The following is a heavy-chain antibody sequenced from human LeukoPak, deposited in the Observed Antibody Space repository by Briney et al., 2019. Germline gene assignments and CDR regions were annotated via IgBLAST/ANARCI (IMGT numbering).Heavy chain of an antibody. Sequence: SETLSLTCTVSGGSISSGGYYWSWIRQPPGKGLEWIGYIYHSGSTYYNPSLKSRVTISVDTSKNQFSLKLSSVTAADTAVYYCAREGCSSTSCYGGGIFDYWGQGTLVTVSS. CDR1: GGSISSGGYY. D-gene: IGHD2-2*01. V-gene: IGHV4-30-2*01. CDR3: AREGCSSTSCYGGGIFDY. J-gene: IGHJ4*02. CDR2: IYHSGST.